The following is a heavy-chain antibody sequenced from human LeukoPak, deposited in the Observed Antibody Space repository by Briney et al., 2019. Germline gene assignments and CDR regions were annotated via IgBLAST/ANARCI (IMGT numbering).Heavy chain of an antibody. CDR3: ARGALPGYSSSWWEYNWFDP. CDR1: GGSISSGSYY. J-gene: IGHJ5*02. CDR2: IYTSGST. Sequence: SQTLSLTCTVSGGSISSGSYYWSWIRQPAGKGLEWIGRIYTSGSTNYNPSLKSRVTISVDTSKTQFSLKLSSVTAADTAVYYCARGALPGYSSSWWEYNWFDPWGQGTLVTVSS. D-gene: IGHD6-13*01. V-gene: IGHV4-61*02.